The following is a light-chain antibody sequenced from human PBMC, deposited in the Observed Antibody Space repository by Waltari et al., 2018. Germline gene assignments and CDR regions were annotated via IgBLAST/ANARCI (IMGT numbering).Light chain of an antibody. CDR3: CSYVGRNIWV. J-gene: IGLJ3*02. CDR2: EVI. CDR1: SSDVCFYQH. Sequence: QSDLTQRASVSGSRGQSHPIPCTRPSSDVCFYQHVPRYQQHPDKAPKLLVYEVIARPSGVSNRFSGSKSGNTASLTISGLQAEDEADYYCCSYVGRNIWVFGGGTKVTVL. V-gene: IGLV2-23*02.